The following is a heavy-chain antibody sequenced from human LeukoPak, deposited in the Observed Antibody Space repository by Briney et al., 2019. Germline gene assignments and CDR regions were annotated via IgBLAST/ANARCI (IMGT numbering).Heavy chain of an antibody. CDR2: IYYSGNT. J-gene: IGHJ4*02. D-gene: IGHD6-13*01. CDR3: ARDGAAAGRVDY. CDR1: GDSISSSSSY. Sequence: SETLSLTCTVSGDSISSSSSYWGWIRQPPGKGLEWIGSIYYSGNTNYNPSLKSRVTMSVDTSKNQFSLKLSSVTAADTAVYYCARDGAAAGRVDYWGQGTLVTVSS. V-gene: IGHV4-39*07.